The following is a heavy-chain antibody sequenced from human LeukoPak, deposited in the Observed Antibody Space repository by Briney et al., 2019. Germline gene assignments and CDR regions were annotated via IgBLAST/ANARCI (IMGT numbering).Heavy chain of an antibody. CDR3: ARHRLWFGELLFYFDY. Sequence: ASVKVSCTASGYTFTSYGISWVRQAPGQGLEWMGWISAYNGNTNYAQKLQGRVTMTTDTSTSTAYMELRSLRSDDTAVYYCARHRLWFGELLFYFDYWGQGTLVTVSS. CDR2: ISAYNGNT. J-gene: IGHJ4*02. D-gene: IGHD3-10*01. CDR1: GYTFTSYG. V-gene: IGHV1-18*01.